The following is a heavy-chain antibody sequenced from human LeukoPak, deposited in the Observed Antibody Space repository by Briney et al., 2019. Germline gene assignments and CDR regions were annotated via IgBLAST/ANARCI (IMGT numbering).Heavy chain of an antibody. CDR1: GYTFTNYG. D-gene: IGHD6-19*01. CDR2: ISPYNGNT. Sequence: ASVKVSCKASGYTFTNYGITWVRQTPGQGLEWMGWISPYNGNTRYVQKLQGRVTMTTDTSTSTAYMELRSLRFDDTAVYYCARAGSGSGWYFDYWGQGTLVTVSS. V-gene: IGHV1-18*01. J-gene: IGHJ4*02. CDR3: ARAGSGSGWYFDY.